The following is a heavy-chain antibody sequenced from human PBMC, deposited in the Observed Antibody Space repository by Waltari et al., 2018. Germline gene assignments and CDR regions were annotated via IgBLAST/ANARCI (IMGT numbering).Heavy chain of an antibody. J-gene: IGHJ4*02. CDR3: ALAYYYDSSGYDY. D-gene: IGHD3-22*01. CDR1: GYSFTSYW. CDR2: IYPGYSDT. Sequence: EVQLVQSGAEVKQPGESLKISCKGSGYSFTSYWIGCVRQMPGKGLEWMGIIYPGYSDTRYSPSFQGQVTISADKSISTAYLQWSSLKASDTAMYYCALAYYYDSSGYDYWGQGTLVTVSS. V-gene: IGHV5-51*01.